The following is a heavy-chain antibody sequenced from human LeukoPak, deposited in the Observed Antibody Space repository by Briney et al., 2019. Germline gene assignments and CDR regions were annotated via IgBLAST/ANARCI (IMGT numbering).Heavy chain of an antibody. J-gene: IGHJ4*02. V-gene: IGHV1-2*06. CDR2: INPNSGDT. Sequence: ASVKVSCKASGYTFTGYHMHWVRQAPGQGLKWMGRINPNSGDTNYAQKFQGRVTMTRDTSISTAYMELSRLRSDDTAVYYCARDYCSSTSCLFDCWGQGTLVTVSS. CDR3: ARDYCSSTSCLFDC. D-gene: IGHD2-2*01. CDR1: GYTFTGYH.